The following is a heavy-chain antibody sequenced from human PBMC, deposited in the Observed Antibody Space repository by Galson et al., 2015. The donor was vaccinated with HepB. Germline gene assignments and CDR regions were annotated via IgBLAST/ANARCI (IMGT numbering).Heavy chain of an antibody. CDR3: AKVAAAGDYYYYYMDA. CDR2: ISYDGIKK. D-gene: IGHD1-14*01. CDR1: GFGFSSYG. V-gene: IGHV3-30*18. J-gene: IGHJ6*03. Sequence: SLRLSCAASGFGFSSYGMHWVRQAPGKGLEWVALISYDGIKKYYTDSVKGRFTISRDNSKNMLFLQMNSLTPEDTGVFYCAKVAAAGDYYYYYMDAWGKGTTVAVSS.